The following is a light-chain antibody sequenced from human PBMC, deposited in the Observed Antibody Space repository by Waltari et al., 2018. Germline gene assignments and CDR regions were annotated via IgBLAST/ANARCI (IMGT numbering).Light chain of an antibody. Sequence: QSVLPQPPSVSGAPGQRVTISCTGSSSNIGAGYDVQWYQQLPGTAPKLLIHGNNNRPSGVPDRFAGSKSGTSASLAITGLQPEDEAQYYCQSYDSRLSVVVFGGGTKLTVL. V-gene: IGLV1-40*01. CDR3: QSYDSRLSVVV. CDR1: SSNIGAGYD. J-gene: IGLJ2*01. CDR2: GNN.